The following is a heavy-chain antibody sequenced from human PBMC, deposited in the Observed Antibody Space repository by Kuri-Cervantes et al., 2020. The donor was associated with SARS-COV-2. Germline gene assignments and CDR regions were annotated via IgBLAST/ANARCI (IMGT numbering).Heavy chain of an antibody. J-gene: IGHJ3*02. V-gene: IGHV3-11*01. CDR3: ARDINPVYYDTRQDAFDI. D-gene: IGHD3-22*01. CDR1: GYSISSGYY. Sequence: LSLTCAVSGYSISSGYYWGWIRQPPGKGLEWVSYISSSGSTIYYADSVKGRFTISRDNAKNSLYLQMNSLRAEDTAVYYCARDINPVYYDTRQDAFDIWGQGTMVTVSS. CDR2: ISSSGSTI.